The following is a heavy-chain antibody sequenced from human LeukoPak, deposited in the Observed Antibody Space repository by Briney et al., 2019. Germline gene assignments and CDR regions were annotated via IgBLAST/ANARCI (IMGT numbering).Heavy chain of an antibody. CDR3: AKLTRGGYEKFDF. CDR1: GYSFNTYW. V-gene: IGHV5-51*01. Sequence: GESLKISCKGSGYSFNTYWSAWVRHMPGKGREWLGIIYPGDAETTYSPSCQGQVSISVDKSISTAFLHWTSLKASDPAMYYCAKLTRGGYEKFDFWGQGTQVTVSS. J-gene: IGHJ4*02. D-gene: IGHD5-12*01. CDR2: IYPGDAET.